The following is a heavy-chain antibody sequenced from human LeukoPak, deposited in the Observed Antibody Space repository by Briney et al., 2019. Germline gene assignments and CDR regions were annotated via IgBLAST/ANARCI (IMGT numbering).Heavy chain of an antibody. V-gene: IGHV3-23*01. D-gene: IGHD6-6*01. CDR1: GFTFSSYA. CDR2: ISGSGGST. J-gene: IGHJ4*02. CDR3: AKEVPYYSSSSGSYYFDY. Sequence: PGGSLRLSCAASGFTFSSYAMSWVRQAPGKGLEWVSAISGSGGSTYYADSVKGRFTISRDNSKNTLYLQMNSLRAEDTAVYYCAKEVPYYSSSSGSYYFDYWGQGTLVTVSS.